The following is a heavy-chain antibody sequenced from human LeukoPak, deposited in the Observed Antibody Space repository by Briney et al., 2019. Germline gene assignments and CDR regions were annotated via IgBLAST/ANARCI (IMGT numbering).Heavy chain of an antibody. CDR1: GFTFSSYA. CDR2: ISGSGGST. J-gene: IGHJ4*02. CDR3: AKALDYYDVSGYFDC. Sequence: PRGSLRLSCAASGFTFSSYALSWVRQAPGKGLEWVSAISGSGGSTYYADSVKGRFTISRDNSKNTLYLQMNSLRAEDTAVFYCAKALDYYDVSGYFDCWGQGTLVTVSS. D-gene: IGHD3-22*01. V-gene: IGHV3-23*01.